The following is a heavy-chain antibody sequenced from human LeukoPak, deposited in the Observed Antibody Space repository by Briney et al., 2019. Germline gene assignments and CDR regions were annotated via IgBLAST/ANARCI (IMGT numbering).Heavy chain of an antibody. CDR1: GFTFSAYG. CDR3: ATEGDYGAFDI. J-gene: IGHJ3*02. Sequence: GGSLRLSCAASGFTFSAYGMHWVRQPPGKGLEWVAIIRYDGSHEYYADSVKGRFTISRDNSKNNLYLQLTSLRAEDTAVYYCATEGDYGAFDIWGQGTMVTVSS. V-gene: IGHV3-30*02. CDR2: IRYDGSHE. D-gene: IGHD4-17*01.